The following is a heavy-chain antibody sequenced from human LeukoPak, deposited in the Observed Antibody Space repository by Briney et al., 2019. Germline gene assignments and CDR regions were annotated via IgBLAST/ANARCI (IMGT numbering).Heavy chain of an antibody. CDR2: ISYSSSYI. V-gene: IGHV3-21*01. D-gene: IGHD1-26*01. CDR1: GFTFSTHN. Sequence: GGSLRLSCAASGFTFSTHNMNWVRQAPGKGLEWVSSISYSSSYIYYADSVKGRFTISRDNAESSLYLQMNSLRVEDTAVYYCASLVGATTKPDSDHWGQGTLVTVSS. CDR3: ASLVGATTKPDSDH. J-gene: IGHJ4*02.